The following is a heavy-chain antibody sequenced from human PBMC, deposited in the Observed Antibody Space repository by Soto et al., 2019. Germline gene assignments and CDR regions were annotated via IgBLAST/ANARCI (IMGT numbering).Heavy chain of an antibody. J-gene: IGHJ2*01. CDR2: VNTKRGDA. CDR3: ARDPGIPGRFWYFDL. Sequence: QVLLVQSGAEMKKPGASVKVSCKASGYKFSDYYIHWVRQAPGQGLEWMGWVNTKRGDAIYAQKFQGWVTMTRDAAISTAYLELNRLSSDDTATYYCARDPGIPGRFWYFDLWGRGTLITVSS. V-gene: IGHV1-2*04. CDR1: GYKFSDYY. D-gene: IGHD3-3*01.